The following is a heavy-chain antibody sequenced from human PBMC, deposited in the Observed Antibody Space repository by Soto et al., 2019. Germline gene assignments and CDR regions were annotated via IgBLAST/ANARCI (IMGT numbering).Heavy chain of an antibody. CDR3: ARTRGDYDSSGYYYSLYYYYGMDV. CDR2: IYYSGST. Sequence: PSETLSLTCTVSGGSISSSSYYWGWIRQPPGKGLEWIGSIYYSGSTYYNPSLKSRVTISVDTSKNQFSLKPSSVTAADTAVYYCARTRGDYDSSGYYYSLYYYYGMDVWGQGTTVTVSS. D-gene: IGHD3-22*01. V-gene: IGHV4-39*01. CDR1: GGSISSSSYY. J-gene: IGHJ6*02.